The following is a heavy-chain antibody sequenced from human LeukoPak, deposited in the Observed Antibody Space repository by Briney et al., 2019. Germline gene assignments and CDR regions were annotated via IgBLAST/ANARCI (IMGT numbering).Heavy chain of an antibody. V-gene: IGHV3-21*01. CDR2: IRGDSTET. D-gene: IGHD3-3*01. CDR3: ARGHFGVVLDY. CDR1: GFTFSSYS. Sequence: GGSLRLSCEGSGFTFSSYSMIWVRQAPGKGLEWVSSIRGDSTETRHADSLMGRFTISRDNAKKSLYLQMNSLRAEDTAVYYCARGHFGVVLDYWGQEPWSPSPQ. J-gene: IGHJ4*01.